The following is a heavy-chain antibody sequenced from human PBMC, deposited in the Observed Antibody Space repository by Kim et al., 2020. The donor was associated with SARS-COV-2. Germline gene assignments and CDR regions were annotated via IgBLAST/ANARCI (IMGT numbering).Heavy chain of an antibody. CDR3: ARVYDSSGSYFDY. Sequence: PSLKRRVTISIDTSKNQFSLKLSSVTAADTAVYYCARVYDSSGSYFDYWGQGTLVTVAS. V-gene: IGHV4-59*01. J-gene: IGHJ4*02. D-gene: IGHD3-22*01.